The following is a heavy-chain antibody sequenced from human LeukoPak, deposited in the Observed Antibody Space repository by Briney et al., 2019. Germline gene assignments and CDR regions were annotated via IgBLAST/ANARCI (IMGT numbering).Heavy chain of an antibody. V-gene: IGHV4-38-2*02. CDR2: IFHSGST. Sequence: SETLSLTCTVSGFSISSGYYWGWIRQPPGKGLEWIGSIFHSGSTYYNPSLKSRVTISVDTSKNQFSLKLSSVTAADTAVYYCARQLRFLEEKHFDYWGQGTLVTVSS. J-gene: IGHJ4*02. CDR3: ARQLRFLEEKHFDY. CDR1: GFSISSGYY. D-gene: IGHD3-3*01.